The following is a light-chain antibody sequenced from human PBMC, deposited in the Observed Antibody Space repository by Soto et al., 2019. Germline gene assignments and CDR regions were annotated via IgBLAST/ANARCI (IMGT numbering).Light chain of an antibody. CDR1: SRDVGGQNY. Sequence: QSVLNQPPSASGSPGQSVAISCTGTSRDVGGQNYVCWYQQHPGKAPKLIIYAVSNRPSGVPDRFSGSKSGNTASLTISGLRAEDEADYYCCSHAGNNNYVFGTGTKVTVL. J-gene: IGLJ1*01. V-gene: IGLV2-8*01. CDR3: CSHAGNNNYV. CDR2: AVS.